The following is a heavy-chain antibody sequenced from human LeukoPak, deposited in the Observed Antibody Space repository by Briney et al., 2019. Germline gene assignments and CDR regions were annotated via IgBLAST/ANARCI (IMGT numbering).Heavy chain of an antibody. CDR1: GYSISSGYY. CDR2: IYHSGST. D-gene: IGHD3-10*01. J-gene: IGHJ4*02. CDR3: ARGTMVRGVAYFDY. V-gene: IGHV4-38-2*02. Sequence: PSETLSLTCTVSGYSISSGYYWGWIRQPPGKGLEWIGSIYHSGSTYYNPSLKSRVTISVDTSKNQFSVTAADTAVYYCARGTMVRGVAYFDYWGQGTLVTVSS.